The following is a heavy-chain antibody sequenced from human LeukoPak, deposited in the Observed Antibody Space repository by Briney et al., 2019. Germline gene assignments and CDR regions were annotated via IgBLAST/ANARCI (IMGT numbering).Heavy chain of an antibody. CDR1: GGSISSGSYY. D-gene: IGHD3-10*01. CDR2: IYTSGST. Sequence: SETLSLTCTVSGGSISSGSYYWSWIRQPAGKGLEWIGRIYTSGSTNYSPSLKSRVTISVDTSKNQFSLKLSSVTAADTAVYYCATMAPYYYYYYMDVWGKGTTVTVSS. V-gene: IGHV4-61*02. CDR3: ATMAPYYYYYYMDV. J-gene: IGHJ6*03.